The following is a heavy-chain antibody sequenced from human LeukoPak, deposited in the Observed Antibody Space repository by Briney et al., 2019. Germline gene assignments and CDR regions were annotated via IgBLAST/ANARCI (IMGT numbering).Heavy chain of an antibody. CDR1: GFTFSNHG. CDR2: ISGTGGST. D-gene: IGHD5-18*01. Sequence: RGSLSLPCAVSGFTFSNHGVSWVRQAPGKGLEWVSTISGTGGSTYYADSVKGRFTISRDNSKNMVYLQMDSLRVEDTAAYYCAKLYSYGDYWGQGTLVTISS. V-gene: IGHV3-23*01. CDR3: AKLYSYGDY. J-gene: IGHJ4*02.